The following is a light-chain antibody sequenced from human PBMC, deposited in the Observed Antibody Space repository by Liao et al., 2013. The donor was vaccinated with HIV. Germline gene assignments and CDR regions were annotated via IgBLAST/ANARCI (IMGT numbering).Light chain of an antibody. CDR2: HDT. J-gene: IGLJ1*01. CDR1: SIGSKS. CDR3: QAWDSNTAYV. Sequence: SYELTQPSSLSVAPGKTARMTCGGNSIGSKSVHWYQQKPGQAPVLVISHDTDRPSGIPARFSASNSGNTATLTISRVEAGDEADYYCQAWDSNTAYVFGTGTKVSVL. V-gene: IGLV3-21*01.